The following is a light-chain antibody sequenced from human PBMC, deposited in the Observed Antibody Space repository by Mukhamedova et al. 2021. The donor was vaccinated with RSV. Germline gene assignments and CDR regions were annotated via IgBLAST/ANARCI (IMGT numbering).Light chain of an antibody. CDR2: KAS. CDR3: QQYSGSSPET. V-gene: IGKV1-5*03. J-gene: IGKJ1*01. Sequence: QQKPGKAPKLLIYKASSLESGVPSRFSGSGSETEFTLTISSLQPDDFATYYCQQYSGSSPETFGQGTRVEIK.